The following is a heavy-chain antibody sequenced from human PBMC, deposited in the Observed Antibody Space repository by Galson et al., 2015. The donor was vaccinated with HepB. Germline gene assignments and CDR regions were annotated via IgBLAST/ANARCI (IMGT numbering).Heavy chain of an antibody. CDR2: ISYDGSNK. D-gene: IGHD6-19*01. CDR1: GFTFSSYG. V-gene: IGHV3-30*18. Sequence: SLRLSCAASGFTFSSYGMHWVRQAPGKGLEWVAVISYDGSNKYYADSVKGRFTISRDNSKNTLYLQMNSLRAEDTAVYYCAKDKQWLSYYFYGIDVWGQGTPGTVSS. J-gene: IGHJ6*02. CDR3: AKDKQWLSYYFYGIDV.